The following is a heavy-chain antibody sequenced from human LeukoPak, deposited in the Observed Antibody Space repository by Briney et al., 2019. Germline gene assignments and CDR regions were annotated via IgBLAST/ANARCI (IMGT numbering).Heavy chain of an antibody. CDR1: GGSISSSSYY. CDR2: IYYSGST. Sequence: PSETLSLTCTVSGGSISSSSYYWGWIRQPPGKGLEWIVSIYYSGSTYYNPSLKSRVTISVDTSKNQFSLKLSSVTAADTAVYYCASSGYCSGGSCYYFDYWGQGTLVTVSS. V-gene: IGHV4-39*01. D-gene: IGHD2-15*01. CDR3: ASSGYCSGGSCYYFDY. J-gene: IGHJ4*02.